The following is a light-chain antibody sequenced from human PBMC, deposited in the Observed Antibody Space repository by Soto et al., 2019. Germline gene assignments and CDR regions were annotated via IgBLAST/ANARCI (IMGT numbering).Light chain of an antibody. Sequence: QSALTQPASVSGSPGQSITISCTGTSSDVGAYNYVSWYQQYPGTAPKLMIYDVSYRPSGVSNRFSGSKSGNTASLTISGLQAVDEADYYCSSHTSSSTLGVFGGGTKVTVL. CDR2: DVS. CDR1: SSDVGAYNY. CDR3: SSHTSSSTLGV. J-gene: IGLJ2*01. V-gene: IGLV2-14*01.